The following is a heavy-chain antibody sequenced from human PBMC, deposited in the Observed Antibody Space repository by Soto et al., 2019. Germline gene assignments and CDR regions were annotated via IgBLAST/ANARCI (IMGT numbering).Heavy chain of an antibody. CDR3: AKGPQPGYYDSGTFYYSVH. Sequence: SETLSLTCAVYGGSFHGYYWSWSRQPPGKGLEWIGEINHSGSVNFNPTFKSRVSILLDTSKNQMSLQLSSVSAADTAIYYCAKGPQPGYYDSGTFYYSVHWGQGTLVTVSS. CDR1: GGSFHGYY. CDR2: INHSGSV. D-gene: IGHD3-10*01. J-gene: IGHJ4*02. V-gene: IGHV4-34*01.